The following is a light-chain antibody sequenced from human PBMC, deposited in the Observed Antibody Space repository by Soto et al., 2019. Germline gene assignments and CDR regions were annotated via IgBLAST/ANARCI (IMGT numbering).Light chain of an antibody. J-gene: IGKJ1*01. CDR1: QTISSW. CDR2: KAS. V-gene: IGKV1-5*03. Sequence: DIQMTKSPTTLSGSVGDRVTITGRASQTISSWMAWYQQKPGKAHKILIYKASTLKSGVPSRFSGSGSGTEFTLTISCLQPDDFATYYCQHYNSYSDAFGQGTKVDLK. CDR3: QHYNSYSDA.